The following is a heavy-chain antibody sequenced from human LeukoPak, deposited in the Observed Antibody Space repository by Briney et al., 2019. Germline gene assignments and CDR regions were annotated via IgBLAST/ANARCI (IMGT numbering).Heavy chain of an antibody. CDR1: EFIFSNYW. Sequence: PGGSLRLSCIASEFIFSNYWMTWVRQSPGRGLEWVASIRDDGGHKGYIDSVKGRFSVSRDNPRNSLYLQMNRLTAEDTAVYYCAKDRSGSYSQGSDQWGQGTLVTVSS. J-gene: IGHJ4*02. V-gene: IGHV3-7*01. D-gene: IGHD1-26*01. CDR2: IRDDGGHK. CDR3: AKDRSGSYSQGSDQ.